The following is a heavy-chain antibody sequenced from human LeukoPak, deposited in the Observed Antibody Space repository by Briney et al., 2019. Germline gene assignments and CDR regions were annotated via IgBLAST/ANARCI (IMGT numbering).Heavy chain of an antibody. Sequence: SQTLSLTCTVSGGSISSGGYYWSWIRQHPGKGLEWIGYIYYSGSTYYNPSLKSRVTISVDTSKNQFSLQLNSVTPEDTAVYYCARDPGAVAAHNWFDPWGQGTLVTVSS. J-gene: IGHJ5*02. CDR2: IYYSGST. CDR3: ARDPGAVAAHNWFDP. CDR1: GGSISSGGYY. D-gene: IGHD6-19*01. V-gene: IGHV4-31*03.